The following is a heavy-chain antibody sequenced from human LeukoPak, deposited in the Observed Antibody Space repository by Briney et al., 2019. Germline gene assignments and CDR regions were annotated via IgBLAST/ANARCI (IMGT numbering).Heavy chain of an antibody. CDR3: AREGITIFGVANSNWFDP. CDR1: GFSFSDHY. D-gene: IGHD3-3*01. CDR2: ISGSGSTI. J-gene: IGHJ5*02. V-gene: IGHV3-11*01. Sequence: GGSLRLSCAASGFSFSDHYMSWIRQAPGKGLEWVSYISGSGSTIYYAASVRGRFTISRDNAKNSLYLQMNSLRAEDTAIYYCAREGITIFGVANSNWFDPWGREPWSPSPQ.